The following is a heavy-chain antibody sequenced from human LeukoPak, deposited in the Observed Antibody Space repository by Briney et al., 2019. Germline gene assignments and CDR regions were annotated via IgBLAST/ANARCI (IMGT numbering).Heavy chain of an antibody. V-gene: IGHV3-74*01. J-gene: IGHJ4*02. Sequence: PGGSLRLSCAASGFSFSSYWMNWVRQAPGKGLEWASRINSDGITTKYADSVKGRFTISRDDAKNTLYLEMNSLRVEDTAVYYCTRAPYANKFDYWGQGTLVTVSS. CDR3: TRAPYANKFDY. CDR2: INSDGITT. CDR1: GFSFSSYW. D-gene: IGHD3-16*01.